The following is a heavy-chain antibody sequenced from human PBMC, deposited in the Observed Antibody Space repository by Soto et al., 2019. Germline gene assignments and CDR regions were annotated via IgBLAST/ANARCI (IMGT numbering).Heavy chain of an antibody. D-gene: IGHD3-22*01. CDR2: IYNDGTT. V-gene: IGHV3-66*01. Sequence: EVQLVESGGGLVQPGGSLRLSCEVSGFTVSSNYMSWVRQAPGKGLEWVSVIYNDGTTSYGDSVKGRFSISRDSSKNTLYLQMNNLRAEDTAVYYCARGCILRWLSDFDYWGRGTLVTVSS. CDR1: GFTVSSNY. CDR3: ARGCILRWLSDFDY. J-gene: IGHJ4*02.